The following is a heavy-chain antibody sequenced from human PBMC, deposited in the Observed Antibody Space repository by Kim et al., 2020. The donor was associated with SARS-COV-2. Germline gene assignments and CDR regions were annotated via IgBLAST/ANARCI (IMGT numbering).Heavy chain of an antibody. D-gene: IGHD5-18*01. CDR1: GFTFSSYG. CDR2: ISYDGSNK. CDR3: AKDQLSGLDY. J-gene: IGHJ4*02. Sequence: GGSLRLSCAASGFTFSSYGMHWVRPAPGKGLEWVAVISYDGSNKYYADSVKGRFTISRDNSKNTLYLQMNSLRAEDTAVYYCAKDQLSGLDYWGQGTLVTVSS. V-gene: IGHV3-30*18.